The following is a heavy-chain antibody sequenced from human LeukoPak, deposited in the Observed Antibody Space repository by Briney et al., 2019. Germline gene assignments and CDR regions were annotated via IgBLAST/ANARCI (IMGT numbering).Heavy chain of an antibody. CDR2: IYYSGST. D-gene: IGHD3-22*01. V-gene: IGHV4-59*01. Sequence: SETLCLTCTVSGGSISSYYWSWIRQPPGKGLEWIGYIYYSGSTNYNPSLKSRVTISVDTSKNQFSLKLSSVTAADTAVYYCASGVVITIFDYWGQGTLVTVSS. CDR3: ASGVVITIFDY. J-gene: IGHJ4*02. CDR1: GGSISSYY.